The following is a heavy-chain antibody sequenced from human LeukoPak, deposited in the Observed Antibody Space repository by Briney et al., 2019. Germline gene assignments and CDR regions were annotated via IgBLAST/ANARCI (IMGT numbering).Heavy chain of an antibody. V-gene: IGHV4-59*01. J-gene: IGHJ5*02. CDR2: IYYSGST. D-gene: IGHD6-13*01. CDR3: ARAGDSSSWYGSPNWFDP. Sequence: PSETLSLTCTVSGGSISSYYWSWIRQPPGKGLEWIGYIYYSGSTNYNPSLKSRVTISVDTSKNQFSLKLSSVTAADTAVYYCARAGDSSSWYGSPNWFDPWGQGTLVTVSS. CDR1: GGSISSYY.